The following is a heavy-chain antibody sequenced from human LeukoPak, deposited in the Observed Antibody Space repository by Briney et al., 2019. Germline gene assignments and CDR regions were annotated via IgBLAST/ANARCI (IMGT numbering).Heavy chain of an antibody. Sequence: ASVKVSCKASGYTFTSYGISWVRQAPGQGLEWMGWIGTYGGDTYYAQKFQGRITVTTDTSTSTVYRELRNLRSDDTAVYYCARDLWNFYDDSGYNRDFDSWGQGTLVTVSS. D-gene: IGHD3-22*01. CDR3: ARDLWNFYDDSGYNRDFDS. V-gene: IGHV1-18*01. CDR1: GYTFTSYG. J-gene: IGHJ5*01. CDR2: IGTYGGDT.